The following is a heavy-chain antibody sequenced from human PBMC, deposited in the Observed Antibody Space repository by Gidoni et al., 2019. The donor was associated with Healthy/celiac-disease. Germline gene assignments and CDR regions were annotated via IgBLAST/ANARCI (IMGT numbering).Heavy chain of an antibody. CDR1: GDTFTGYY. CDR3: ARVRGSGWSPFDY. D-gene: IGHD6-19*01. CDR2: INPNSGGT. V-gene: IGHV1-2*02. Sequence: QVLLVQSGAEVKKPAASVKVSCKSSGDTFTGYYMHWVRQAPGQGLEWMGWINPNSGGTNYAQKFQGRVTMTRDTSISTAYMELSRLRSDDTAVYYCARVRGSGWSPFDYWGQGTLVTVSS. J-gene: IGHJ4*02.